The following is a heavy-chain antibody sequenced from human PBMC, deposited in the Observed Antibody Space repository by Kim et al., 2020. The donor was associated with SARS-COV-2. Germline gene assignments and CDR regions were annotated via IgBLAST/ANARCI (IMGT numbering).Heavy chain of an antibody. J-gene: IGHJ6*02. V-gene: IGHV3-21*01. CDR1: GFTFSTYS. CDR3: ARFEGYGMDV. D-gene: IGHD3-9*01. CDR2: ISTSSSYI. Sequence: GGSLRLSCAASGFTFSTYSMNWVRQAPGKGLEWVSSISTSSSYIYYADSAKGRFTISRDNAKSSLFLQMNSLRVEDTGVYYCARFEGYGMDVWGQGTTVTVSS.